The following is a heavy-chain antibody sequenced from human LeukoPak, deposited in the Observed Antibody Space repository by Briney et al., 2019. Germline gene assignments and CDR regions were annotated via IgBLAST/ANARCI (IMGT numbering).Heavy chain of an antibody. D-gene: IGHD3-22*01. J-gene: IGHJ4*02. Sequence: GGSLRLSCAASGFTFSSYTMNWVRQAPGKGLEWVSYISSRSSTICYADSVKGRFTISRDNAKNSLYLQMNSLRDEDTAVYYCAREDYYDSSGYSYWGQGTLVTVSS. CDR3: AREDYYDSSGYSY. V-gene: IGHV3-48*02. CDR1: GFTFSSYT. CDR2: ISSRSSTI.